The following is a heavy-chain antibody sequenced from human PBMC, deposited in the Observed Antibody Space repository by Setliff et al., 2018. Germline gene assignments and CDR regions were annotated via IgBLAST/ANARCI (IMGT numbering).Heavy chain of an antibody. V-gene: IGHV1-18*01. CDR1: GYTFTNYG. D-gene: IGHD3-22*01. J-gene: IGHJ4*02. CDR3: ARINFYVSSGYYYASDN. Sequence: ASVKVSCKASGYTFTNYGVAWVRQAPGQGLEWMGWINPYKGHTFHAHKFQDRLTMTTDTSTDTAYMELRSLRPDDTAVYYCARINFYVSSGYYYASDNWGQGTLVTVS. CDR2: INPYKGHT.